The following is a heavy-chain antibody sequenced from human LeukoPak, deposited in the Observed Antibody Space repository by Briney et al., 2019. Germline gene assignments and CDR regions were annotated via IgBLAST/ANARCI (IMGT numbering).Heavy chain of an antibody. CDR1: GGSFSGYY. Sequence: SETLSLTCAVYGGSFSGYYWSWIRQPPGKGLEWIGEINHSGSTNYNPSLKSRVTISVDTSKNQFSLKLSSVTAADTAVYYCARDRIGYCSSTSCYKGEDYFDYWGQGTLVTVSS. CDR3: ARDRIGYCSSTSCYKGEDYFDY. D-gene: IGHD2-2*02. CDR2: INHSGST. V-gene: IGHV4-34*01. J-gene: IGHJ4*02.